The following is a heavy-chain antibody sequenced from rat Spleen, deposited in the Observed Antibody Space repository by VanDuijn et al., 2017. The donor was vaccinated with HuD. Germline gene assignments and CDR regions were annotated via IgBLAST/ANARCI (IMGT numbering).Heavy chain of an antibody. CDR3: TTKGPRVSGLAS. D-gene: IGHD1-4*01. J-gene: IGHJ3*01. CDR2: ISYDGSST. CDR1: GFTFSDYN. Sequence: EVQLVESDGGLVQPGRSLKLSCAASGFTFSDYNMAWVRQAPKKGLEWVATISYDGSSTYYLDSVKGRFTISRDNAGSTLYLQMDSLRSEDTDTYYCTTKGPRVSGLASWGRGTLVTISS. V-gene: IGHV5-7*01.